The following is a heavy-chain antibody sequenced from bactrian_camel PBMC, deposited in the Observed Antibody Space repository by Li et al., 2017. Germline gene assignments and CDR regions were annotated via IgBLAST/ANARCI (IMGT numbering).Heavy chain of an antibody. CDR1: GYTYRRYC. V-gene: IGHV3S1*01. CDR2: FYRRGGTT. CDR3: AASTVVGGRRLLSPDEYNY. Sequence: HVQLVESGGGSVQAGGSLRLSCVASGYTYRRYCMAWFRQPPGKEREGVATFYRRGGTTHYADSVEGRFTVSRANAESTLYLQMNSLKPEDSAMYYCAASTVVGGRRLLSPDEYNYWGQGTQVTVS. J-gene: IGHJ4*01. D-gene: IGHD6*01.